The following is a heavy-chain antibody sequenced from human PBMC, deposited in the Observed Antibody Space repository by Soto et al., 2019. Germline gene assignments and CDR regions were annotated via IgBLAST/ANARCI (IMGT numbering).Heavy chain of an antibody. D-gene: IGHD3-10*02. Sequence: QVQLQESGPGLVKPSGTLSLTCAVSGGSISSSNWWSWVRQPPGKGLEWIGEIYHSGSTNYNPSRKRPVTISVDKSKNQSSLKLSSVTAADTAVYYCASVRGGYYSAMDVWCQGTTVTVSS. CDR1: GGSISSSNW. CDR3: ASVRGGYYSAMDV. CDR2: IYHSGST. J-gene: IGHJ6*02. V-gene: IGHV4-4*02.